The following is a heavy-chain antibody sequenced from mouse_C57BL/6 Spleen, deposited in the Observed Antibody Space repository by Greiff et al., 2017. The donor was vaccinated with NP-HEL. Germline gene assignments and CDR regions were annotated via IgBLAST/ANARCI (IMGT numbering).Heavy chain of an antibody. CDR3: ARSPRAMEY. CDR1: GYTFTSYW. CDR2: IDPSDSYT. V-gene: IGHV1-69*01. Sequence: QVQLQQPGAELVMPGASVKLSCKASGYTFTSYWMHWVKQRPGQGLEWIGEIDPSDSYTNYNQKFKGKSTLTVDKSSSTAYMQLSSLTSEDSAVYYCARSPRAMEYWGQGTSVTVSS. J-gene: IGHJ4*01.